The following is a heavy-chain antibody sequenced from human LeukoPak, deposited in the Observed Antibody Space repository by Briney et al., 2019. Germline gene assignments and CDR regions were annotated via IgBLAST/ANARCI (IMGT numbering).Heavy chain of an antibody. V-gene: IGHV4-38-2*02. CDR1: SYSISSDYY. CDR3: ARAAGSGLIDY. D-gene: IGHD6-19*01. CDR2: IFHRGTT. J-gene: IGHJ4*02. Sequence: SETLSLTCTVSSYSISSDYYWGWIRQPPGKGLEWIGSIFHRGTTYYNPSLKSRVTISVDTSKNQFSLNLNSVTAADTALYFCARAAGSGLIDYWGQGILVIVSS.